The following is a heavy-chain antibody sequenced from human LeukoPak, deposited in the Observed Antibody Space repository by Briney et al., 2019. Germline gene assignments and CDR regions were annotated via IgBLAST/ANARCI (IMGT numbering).Heavy chain of an antibody. V-gene: IGHV3-53*01. CDR1: GFTVSSNS. J-gene: IGHJ4*02. CDR3: AGRAGAYSHPYDY. Sequence: GGSLRLSCTVSGFTVSSNSMSWVRQAPGKGLEWVSFIYSGTTHYSDSVKGRVTISRDNSKSTRYLQMNSLRAEDTAVYYCAGRAGAYSHPYDYWGQGTLVTVSS. CDR2: IYSGTT. D-gene: IGHD4/OR15-4a*01.